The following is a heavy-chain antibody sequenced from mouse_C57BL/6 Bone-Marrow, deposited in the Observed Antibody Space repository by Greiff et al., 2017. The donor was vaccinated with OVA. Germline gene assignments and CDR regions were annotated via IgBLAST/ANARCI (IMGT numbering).Heavy chain of an antibody. J-gene: IGHJ4*01. CDR1: GYTFTSYW. D-gene: IGHD2-2*01. Sequence: QVQLQQSGAELVKPGASVKMSCKASGYTFTSYWITWVKQRPGQGLEWIGDIYPGSGSTNYNEKFKSKATLTVDTSSSTAYMQLSSLTSEDSAVYYCAREDLYYGYDYAMDYWGQGTSVTVSS. CDR2: IYPGSGST. CDR3: AREDLYYGYDYAMDY. V-gene: IGHV1-55*01.